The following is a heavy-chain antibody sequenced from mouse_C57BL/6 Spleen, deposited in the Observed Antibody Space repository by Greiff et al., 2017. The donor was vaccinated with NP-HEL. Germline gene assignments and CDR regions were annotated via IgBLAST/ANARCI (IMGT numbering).Heavy chain of an antibody. CDR2: IRSKSNNYAT. CDR3: VRQGSSGYGYFDY. J-gene: IGHJ2*01. D-gene: IGHD3-2*02. V-gene: IGHV10-1*01. Sequence: DVKLVESGGGLVQPKGSLKLSCAASGFSFNTYAMNWVRQAPGKGLEWVARIRSKSNNYATYYADSVKDRFTISRDDSESMLYLQMNNLKTEDTAMYYCVRQGSSGYGYFDYWGQGTTLTVSS. CDR1: GFSFNTYA.